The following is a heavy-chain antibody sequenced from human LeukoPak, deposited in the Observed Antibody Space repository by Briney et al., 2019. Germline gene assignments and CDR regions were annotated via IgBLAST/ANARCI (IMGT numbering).Heavy chain of an antibody. D-gene: IGHD3-10*01. CDR1: GGSISSGGYS. CDR3: ARGPAWFGELFFDY. J-gene: IGHJ4*02. V-gene: IGHV4-30-2*01. CDR2: IYHSGST. Sequence: SQTLSLTCAVSGGSISSGGYSWSWIRQPPGKGLEWIGYIYHSGSTYYNPSLKSRVTISVDRSKNRFSLKLSSVTAADTAVYYGARGPAWFGELFFDYWGRGTLLSVS.